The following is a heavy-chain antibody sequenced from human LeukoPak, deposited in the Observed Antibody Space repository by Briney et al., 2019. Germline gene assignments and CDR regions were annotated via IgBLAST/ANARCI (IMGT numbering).Heavy chain of an antibody. CDR1: GFTFSSYA. D-gene: IGHD6-19*01. V-gene: IGHV3-30*04. Sequence: GRSLRLSCAASGFTFSSYAMHWVRQAPGKGLEWVAVISYDGSNKYYADSVKGRFTISRDNSKNTLYLQMNSLRAEDTAVYYCARDREWLARFDYWGQGTLVTVSS. CDR3: ARDREWLARFDY. CDR2: ISYDGSNK. J-gene: IGHJ4*02.